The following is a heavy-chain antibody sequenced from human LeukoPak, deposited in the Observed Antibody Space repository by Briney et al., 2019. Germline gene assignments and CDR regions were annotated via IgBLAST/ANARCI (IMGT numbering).Heavy chain of an antibody. CDR1: GFTFSSYA. V-gene: IGHV3-30*04. Sequence: GGSLRLSCETAGFTFSSYAMHWVRQAPGKGLEWVAVISYDGSNKYYADSVKGRFTISRDNSKNTLYLQMNSLRAEDTAVYYCARDYSSGWYGDYWGQGTLVTVSS. D-gene: IGHD6-19*01. CDR2: ISYDGSNK. CDR3: ARDYSSGWYGDY. J-gene: IGHJ4*02.